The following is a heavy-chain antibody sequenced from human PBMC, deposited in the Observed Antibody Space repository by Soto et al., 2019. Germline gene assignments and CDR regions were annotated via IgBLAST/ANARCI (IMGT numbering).Heavy chain of an antibody. CDR2: IIPIFGTA. CDR1: GGTFSSYA. J-gene: IGHJ4*02. CDR3: AADTFYYYSSGYYPSYY. Sequence: GASVKASCKASGGTFSSYAISWVRQAPGQGLEWMGGIIPIFGTANYAQKFQGRVTITADESTSTAYMELSSLRSEDTAVYYCAADTFYYYSSGYYPSYYCGQRSLVTVSS. D-gene: IGHD3-22*01. V-gene: IGHV1-69*13.